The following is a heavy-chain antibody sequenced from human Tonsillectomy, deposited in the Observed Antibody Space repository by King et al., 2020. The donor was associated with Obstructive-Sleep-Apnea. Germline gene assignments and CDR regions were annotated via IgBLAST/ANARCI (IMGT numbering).Heavy chain of an antibody. CDR1: GGAINSYY. D-gene: IGHD5-24*01. V-gene: IGHV4-59*01. CDR3: ARDRVGRDGYNRFDY. CDR2: ISYSGST. Sequence: HLQESGPGLVKPSETLSLTCPVSGGAINSYYWSWIVQTPGKGLEWMGYISYSGSTNYNPSLKCCVTISVYTSKNQFSLKLSAVTAADTAVNYCARDRVGRDGYNRFDYWGQGTLVTVSS. J-gene: IGHJ4*02.